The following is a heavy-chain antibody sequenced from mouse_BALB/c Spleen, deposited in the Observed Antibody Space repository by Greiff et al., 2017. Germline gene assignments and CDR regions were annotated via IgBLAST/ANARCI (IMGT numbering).Heavy chain of an antibody. J-gene: IGHJ4*01. CDR1: GFTFSDYY. V-gene: IGHV5-4*02. CDR2: ISDGGSYT. CDR3: ARGLRTYAMDY. Sequence: EVQLVESGGGLVKPGGSLKLSCAASGFTFSDYYMYWVRQTPEKRLEWVATISDGGSYTYYPDSVKGRFTISRDNAKNNLYLQMSSLKSEDTAMYYCARGLRTYAMDYWGQGTSVTVSS. D-gene: IGHD2-2*01.